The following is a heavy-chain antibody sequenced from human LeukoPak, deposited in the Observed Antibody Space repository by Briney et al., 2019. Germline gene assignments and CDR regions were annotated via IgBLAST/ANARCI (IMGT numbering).Heavy chain of an antibody. CDR2: ISYDGSNK. CDR3: ATDRGWRTSGYYLYYCEY. V-gene: IGHV3-30*03. Sequence: GRSLSLSCAASGFTFSSYGMHWVRQAPGKGLEWVAVISYDGSNKYYADSVRGRFTISRDNTKNSLYLQMSSLRAEDTAVYYCATDRGWRTSGYYLYYCEYWGQGTLVTFSS. CDR1: GFTFSSYG. J-gene: IGHJ4*02. D-gene: IGHD3-3*01.